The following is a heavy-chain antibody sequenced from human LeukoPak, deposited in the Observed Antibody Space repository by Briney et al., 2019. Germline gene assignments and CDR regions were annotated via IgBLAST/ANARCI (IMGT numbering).Heavy chain of an antibody. CDR1: GGSISSSSYY. D-gene: IGHD6-19*01. V-gene: IGHV4-39*01. CDR3: ARTGQWLDY. Sequence: RASETLSLTCTVSGGSISSSSYYWGWIRQPPGKGLEWIGSIYYSGSTCYNPSLKSRVTISVDTSKNQFSLKLSSVTAADTAVYYCARTGQWLDYWGQGTLVTVSS. J-gene: IGHJ4*02. CDR2: IYYSGST.